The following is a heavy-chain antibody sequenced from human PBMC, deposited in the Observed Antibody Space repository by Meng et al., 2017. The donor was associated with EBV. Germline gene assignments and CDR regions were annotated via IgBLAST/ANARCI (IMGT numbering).Heavy chain of an antibody. V-gene: IGHV1-69*01. D-gene: IGHD3-10*01. J-gene: IGHJ4*02. CDR1: GGPFRYYA. CDR2: FLPRLGAP. CDR3: ASESGRGYTPDY. Sequence: QVQLVQSAAEVKKPGSALNVSCHISGGPFRYYAMSWVRQAPGQGLEWLGGFLPRLGAPNYAQKFHGRVKITADESTSTHYMDLSSLRSEDTAIYYWASESGRGYTPDYWGQGTLVTVSS.